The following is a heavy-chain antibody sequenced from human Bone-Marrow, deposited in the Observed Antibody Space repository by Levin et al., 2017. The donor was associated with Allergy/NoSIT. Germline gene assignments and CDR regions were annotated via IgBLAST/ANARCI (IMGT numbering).Heavy chain of an antibody. CDR2: IKSRNDGGTT. V-gene: IGHV3-15*01. D-gene: IGHD2-15*01. CDR1: GFNFTNAW. CDR3: STEGGHCSGGSCYLLPFYYGMDV. Sequence: LSLTCAASGFNFTNAWMSWVRQAPGKGMEWVGRIKSRNDGGTTDYAAPVKGRFIISNDVSKNTLYLQMNSLKTQDTAVYYCSTEGGHCSGGSCYLLPFYYGMDVWGQGTTVTVSS. J-gene: IGHJ6*02.